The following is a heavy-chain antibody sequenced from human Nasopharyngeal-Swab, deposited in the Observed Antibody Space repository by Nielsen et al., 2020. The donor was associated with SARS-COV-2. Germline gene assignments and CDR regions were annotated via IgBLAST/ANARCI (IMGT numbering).Heavy chain of an antibody. Sequence: WIRQPPGKGLEWVANIKQDGSEKYYADSVKGRFTISRDNAKNSLYLQMNSLRAEDTAVYYCARTKWLRFGYYYGMDVWGQGTTVTVSS. D-gene: IGHD5-12*01. V-gene: IGHV3-7*01. CDR2: IKQDGSEK. CDR3: ARTKWLRFGYYYGMDV. J-gene: IGHJ6*02.